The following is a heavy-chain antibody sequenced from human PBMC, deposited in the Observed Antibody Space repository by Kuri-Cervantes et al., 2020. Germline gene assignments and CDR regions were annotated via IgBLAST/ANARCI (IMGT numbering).Heavy chain of an antibody. CDR3: ARHLTTVVTNYYYYYMEV. D-gene: IGHD4-23*01. V-gene: IGHV5-51*01. J-gene: IGHJ6*03. CDR2: IYPDDSDT. Sequence: GESLKISCKGSGYTFTNYWIGWVRQMPGKGLEWMGIIYPDDSDTTYSPSFEGQVTFSADKPISTAYLQWSSLKASDTAMYYCARHLTTVVTNYYYYYMEVWGKGTTVTVSS. CDR1: GYTFTNYW.